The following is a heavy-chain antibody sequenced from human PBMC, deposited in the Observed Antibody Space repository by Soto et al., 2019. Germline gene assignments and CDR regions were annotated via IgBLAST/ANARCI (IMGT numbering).Heavy chain of an antibody. D-gene: IGHD3-10*01. J-gene: IGHJ4*02. V-gene: IGHV4-34*01. CDR2: NNHGGNS. CDR1: GGPFSDYY. Sequence: PSETLSLTCAVYGGPFSDYYLTWIRQPPGKGLEWIGENNHGGNSNYNPSLKSRVSISVDTSKNQSSLKLSSVTAADTAVYYCARGRGDLDYWGQGTLVTVSS. CDR3: ARGRGDLDY.